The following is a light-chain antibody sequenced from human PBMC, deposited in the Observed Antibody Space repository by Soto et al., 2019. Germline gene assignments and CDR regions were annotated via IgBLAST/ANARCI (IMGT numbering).Light chain of an antibody. CDR1: HSVSSSY. Sequence: IVLTQSPGTLSLSPGERATLSCRASHSVSSSYLAWYQQKPGQAPSLLIYGASNRATGIPDRFSGSGSGTDFTLTISRLEPEDFAVYYCQQYDSSPRTCGQGTKV. CDR2: GAS. V-gene: IGKV3-20*01. CDR3: QQYDSSPRT. J-gene: IGKJ1*01.